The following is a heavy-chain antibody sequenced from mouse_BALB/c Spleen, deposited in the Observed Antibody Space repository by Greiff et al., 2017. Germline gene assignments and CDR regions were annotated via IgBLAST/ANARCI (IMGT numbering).Heavy chain of an antibody. V-gene: IGHV2-9*02. D-gene: IGHD2-10*02. Sequence: VKLMESGPGLVAPSQSLSITCTVSGFSLTSYGVHWVRQPPGKGLEWLGVIWAGGSTNYNSALMSRLSISKDNSKSQVFLKMNSLQTDDTAMYYCAREGYGNSFYWYFDVWGAGTTVTVSS. CDR1: GFSLTSYG. CDR2: IWAGGST. J-gene: IGHJ1*01. CDR3: AREGYGNSFYWYFDV.